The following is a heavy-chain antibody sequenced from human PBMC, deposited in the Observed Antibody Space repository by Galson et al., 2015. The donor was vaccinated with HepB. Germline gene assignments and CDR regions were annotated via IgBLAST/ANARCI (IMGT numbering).Heavy chain of an antibody. D-gene: IGHD5-18*01. V-gene: IGHV3-23*01. Sequence: SLRLSCAASGFAFDTHAMSWVRQAPGRGLEWISGITGKGDSTFYADSVKGRFTVSKDNSNNMLYLQINSLRAEDAGLYFCAKGYGLFDSWGQGILVTVS. CDR2: ITGKGDST. CDR3: AKGYGLFDS. CDR1: GFAFDTHA. J-gene: IGHJ5*01.